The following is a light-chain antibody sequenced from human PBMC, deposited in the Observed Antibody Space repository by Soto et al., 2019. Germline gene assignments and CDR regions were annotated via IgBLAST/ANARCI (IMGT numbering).Light chain of an antibody. Sequence: QSVLTQPPSASGTPGQRVTISCSGSSSNIGSNTVNWYQQLPGAAPKLLIYDNNQRPSGVPDRFSGSKSGTSASLAISGLQSEDEADYYCAAWEDSLTVLVFGGGTQLTVL. V-gene: IGLV1-44*01. CDR1: SSNIGSNT. CDR3: AAWEDSLTVLV. CDR2: DNN. J-gene: IGLJ3*02.